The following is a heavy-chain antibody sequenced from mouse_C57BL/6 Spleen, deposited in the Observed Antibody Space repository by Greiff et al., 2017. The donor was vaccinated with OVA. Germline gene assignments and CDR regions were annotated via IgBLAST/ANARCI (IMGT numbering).Heavy chain of an antibody. CDR3: ARGYYSNSYWYFDV. CDR1: GYTFTDYY. V-gene: IGHV1-26*01. D-gene: IGHD2-5*01. CDR2: INPNNGGT. J-gene: IGHJ1*03. Sequence: VQLKQSGPELVKPGASVKISCKASGYTFTDYYMNWVKQSHGKSLEWIGDINPNNGGTSYNQKFKGKATLTVDKSSSTAYMELRSLTSEDSAVYYCARGYYSNSYWYFDVWGTGTTVTVSS.